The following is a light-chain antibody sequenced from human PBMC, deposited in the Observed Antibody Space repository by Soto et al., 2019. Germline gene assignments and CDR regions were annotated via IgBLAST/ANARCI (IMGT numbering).Light chain of an antibody. Sequence: QSALTQPPSASGSPGQSVTISCTGTTSDVGAYNLVSWYQQHPGKAPKLIIYEVFKRPSGVPDRFSGSKSGTTASLTVSGLQAEDEADYYCIAHAGTISWGIFGGGTKLTVL. CDR2: EVF. V-gene: IGLV2-8*01. CDR1: TSDVGAYNL. J-gene: IGLJ2*01. CDR3: IAHAGTISWGI.